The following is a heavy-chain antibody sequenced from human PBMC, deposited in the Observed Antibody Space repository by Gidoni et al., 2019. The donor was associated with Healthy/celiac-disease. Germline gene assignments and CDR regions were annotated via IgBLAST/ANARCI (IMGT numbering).Heavy chain of an antibody. CDR3: AREVHLGIQSPRGITGFDP. CDR2: IIPIFGTA. CDR1: GGTFSSYA. V-gene: IGHV1-69*06. J-gene: IGHJ5*02. D-gene: IGHD5-18*01. Sequence: QVQLVQSGAEVKKPGSSVKVSCKASGGTFSSYAISWVRQAPGQGLEWMGGIIPIFGTANYAQKFQGRVTITADKSTSTAYMELSSLRSEDTAVYYCAREVHLGIQSPRGITGFDPWGQGTLVTVSS.